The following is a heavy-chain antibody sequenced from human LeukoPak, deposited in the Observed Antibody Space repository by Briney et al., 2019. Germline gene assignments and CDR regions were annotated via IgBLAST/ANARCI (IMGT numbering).Heavy chain of an antibody. V-gene: IGHV1-18*01. CDR1: GYTFTSYG. Sequence: GASVKVSCKASGYTFTSYGISWVRQAPGQGLEWMGWISAYNGNTNYAQKLQGRVTMTTDTSTSTAYMELRSLRSDDTAVYYCAREIRGSGWGVVGYYYYYMDVWGKGTTVTISS. D-gene: IGHD6-19*01. J-gene: IGHJ6*03. CDR3: AREIRGSGWGVVGYYYYYMDV. CDR2: ISAYNGNT.